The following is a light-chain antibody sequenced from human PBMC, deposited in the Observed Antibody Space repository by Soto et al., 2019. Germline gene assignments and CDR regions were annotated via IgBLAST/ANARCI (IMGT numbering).Light chain of an antibody. CDR3: QQYDTYRAT. CDR1: QSVSNW. J-gene: IGKJ1*01. Sequence: DIQMTQSPSTLSASVGDRVTIACRASQSVSNWLAWYQQKPGKAPKLLIYGASSLESGVPSRFSGSGSGTEFTLTISSLQPDDFATYYCQQYDTYRATFGLGTKVDIK. CDR2: GAS. V-gene: IGKV1-5*01.